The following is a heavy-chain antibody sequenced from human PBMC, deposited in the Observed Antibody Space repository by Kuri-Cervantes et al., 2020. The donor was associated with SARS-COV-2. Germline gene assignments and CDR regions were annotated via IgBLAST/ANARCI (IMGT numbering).Heavy chain of an antibody. Sequence: SETLSLTCAVYGGSFSGYYWSWIRQPPGKGLEWIGEINHSGSTNYNPSPKSRVTISVDTSKNQFSLKLSSVTAADTAVYYCARPYGDDLNWYFDLWGRGTLVTVSS. D-gene: IGHD4-17*01. J-gene: IGHJ2*01. CDR1: GGSFSGYY. V-gene: IGHV4-34*01. CDR2: INHSGST. CDR3: ARPYGDDLNWYFDL.